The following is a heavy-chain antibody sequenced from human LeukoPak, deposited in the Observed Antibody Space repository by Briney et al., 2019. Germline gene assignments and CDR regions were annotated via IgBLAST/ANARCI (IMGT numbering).Heavy chain of an antibody. D-gene: IGHD6-13*01. J-gene: IGHJ4*02. Sequence: GGSLRLSCAASGFTFTTYAMTWVRQAPGKGPEWVSTINHSGGSTYYADSVKGRFTISRDDSKNTLHLRMNSLTAEDTAIYYCAKAYSSSWYSDYWGRGTLVTVSS. CDR2: INHSGGST. V-gene: IGHV3-23*01. CDR1: GFTFTTYA. CDR3: AKAYSSSWYSDY.